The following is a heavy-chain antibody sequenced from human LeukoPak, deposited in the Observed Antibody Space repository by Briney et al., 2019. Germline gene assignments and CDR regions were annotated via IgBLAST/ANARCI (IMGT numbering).Heavy chain of an antibody. Sequence: ASVRVSCKASGYTFTSSEIHWVRQAPGQGLEWMGWLNPNSGNTGYAQKFRGRVSFTRESSTSTAYMEVTRLRSEDTAVYYRAGAPSRSFVVWGQGTMVTVST. D-gene: IGHD3-16*02. CDR3: AGAPSRSFVV. CDR1: GYTFTSSE. CDR2: LNPNSGNT. V-gene: IGHV1-8*03. J-gene: IGHJ3*01.